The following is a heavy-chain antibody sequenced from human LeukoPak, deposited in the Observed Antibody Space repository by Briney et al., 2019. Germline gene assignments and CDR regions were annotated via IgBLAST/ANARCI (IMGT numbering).Heavy chain of an antibody. J-gene: IGHJ5*02. D-gene: IGHD3-10*01. CDR1: GYTFTSYG. CDR2: ISAYNGNT. CDR3: ASSHYGSGSYFIDWFDP. V-gene: IGHV1-18*01. Sequence: GASVKVSCKASGYTFTSYGISWVRQAPGQGLEWMGWISAYNGNTNYAQKLQGRVTMTTDTSTSTAYMELRSLRPDDTAVYYCASSHYGSGSYFIDWFDPWGQGTLVTVSS.